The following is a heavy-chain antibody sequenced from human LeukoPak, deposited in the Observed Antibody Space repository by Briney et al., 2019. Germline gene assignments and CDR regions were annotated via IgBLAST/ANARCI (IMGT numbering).Heavy chain of an antibody. CDR2: ISGSGAST. V-gene: IGHV3-23*01. Sequence: GGSLRLSCAASGFSFSAYAMSGVRQAPGKGLEWVSVISGSGASTYYADSVKGRFTISRDNSKNTLYLQKNSMRAEDTAVYYCAKDIVIIPAASYAFDIWGQGTMVIVSS. J-gene: IGHJ3*02. D-gene: IGHD2-2*01. CDR1: GFSFSAYA. CDR3: AKDIVIIPAASYAFDI.